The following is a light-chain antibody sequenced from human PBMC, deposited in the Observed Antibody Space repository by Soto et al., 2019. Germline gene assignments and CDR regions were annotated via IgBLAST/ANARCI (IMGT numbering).Light chain of an antibody. J-gene: IGLJ1*01. V-gene: IGLV2-14*01. CDR2: EVN. CDR1: SSDVGGYNS. CDR3: NAYTSSTTDV. Sequence: QSALTQPASVSGSPGQSITISCTGTSSDVGGYNSVSWYQQHPGKAPKLMIYEVNNRPSGVSTRFSGSKSGNTASLTISGLQAEDDAYYYCNAYTSSTTDVFGTGTKVTVL.